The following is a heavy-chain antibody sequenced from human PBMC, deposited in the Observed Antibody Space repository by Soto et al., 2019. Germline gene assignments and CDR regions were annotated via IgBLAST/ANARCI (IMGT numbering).Heavy chain of an antibody. V-gene: IGHV3-21*01. D-gene: IGHD3-3*01. J-gene: IGHJ6*02. CDR2: ISSSSSYI. CDR1: GFTFSSYS. CDR3: ARDFALEWFLYYYYYGMDV. Sequence: PGGSLRLSCAASGFTFSSYSMNWVRQAPGKGLEWVSSISSSSSYIYYADSVKGRFTISRDNAKNSLYLQMNSLRAEDTAVYYCARDFALEWFLYYYYYGMDVWGQGATVTVSS.